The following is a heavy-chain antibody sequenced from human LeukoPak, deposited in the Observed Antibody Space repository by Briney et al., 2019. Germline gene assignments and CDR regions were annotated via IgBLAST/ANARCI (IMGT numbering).Heavy chain of an antibody. CDR1: GFTFSNAW. D-gene: IGHD5-24*01. J-gene: IGHJ4*02. V-gene: IGHV3-15*07. CDR3: TTDVEMATIIRLIVDY. CDR2: IKSKTDGGTT. Sequence: KPGGSQRLSCAASGFTFSNAWMNWVRQAPGKGLEWVGRIKSKTDGGTTDYAAPVKGRFTISRDDSKNTLYLQMNSLKTEDTAVYYCTTDVEMATIIRLIVDYWGQGTLVTVSS.